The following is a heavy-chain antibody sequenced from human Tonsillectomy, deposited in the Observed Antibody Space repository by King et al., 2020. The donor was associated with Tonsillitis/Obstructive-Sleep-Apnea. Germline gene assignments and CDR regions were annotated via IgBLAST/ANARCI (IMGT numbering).Heavy chain of an antibody. CDR3: ARGHARFLEWSALDY. CDR1: GFTFSSYA. D-gene: IGHD3-3*01. Sequence: GQLVQSGGGVVQPGRSLRLSCAASGFTFSSYAMHWVRQAPGKGLEWVAVISYDGSNKYYADSVKGRFTISRDNSKNTLYLQMNSLRAEDTAVHYCARGHARFLEWSALDYWGQGTLVTVSS. CDR2: ISYDGSNK. V-gene: IGHV3-30*04. J-gene: IGHJ4*02.